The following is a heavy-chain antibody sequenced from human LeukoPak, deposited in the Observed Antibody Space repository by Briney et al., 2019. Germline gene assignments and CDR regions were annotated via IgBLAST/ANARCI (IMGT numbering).Heavy chain of an antibody. Sequence: SETLSLTCTVSGGSISSNSYYWGWIRQPPGKGLEWIGSIYYSGSTYYNPSLNIRVTISVDTSKNQFSLKLSSVTAADTAVYYCARYNYYYYYMDVWGKGTTVTVSS. V-gene: IGHV4-39*07. CDR3: ARYNYYYYYMDV. CDR1: GGSISSNSYY. J-gene: IGHJ6*03. CDR2: IYYSGST.